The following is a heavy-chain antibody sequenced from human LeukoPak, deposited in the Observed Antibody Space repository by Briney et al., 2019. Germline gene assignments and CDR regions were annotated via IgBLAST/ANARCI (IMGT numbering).Heavy chain of an antibody. V-gene: IGHV4-59*08. CDR3: ARHGIASYFHY. CDR2: IYYSGYT. D-gene: IGHD1-14*01. CDR1: GGSFSDYY. J-gene: IGHJ4*02. Sequence: PSETLSLTCDVYGGSFSDYYWSWIRQPPGKGLEWLGYIYYSGYTNYNPSLKSRVTISVDTSKNQFSLKLSSVTAADTAVYYCARHGIASYFHYWGQGTLVTVSS.